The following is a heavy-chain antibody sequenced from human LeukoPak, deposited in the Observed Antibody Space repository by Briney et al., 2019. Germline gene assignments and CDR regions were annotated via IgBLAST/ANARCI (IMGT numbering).Heavy chain of an antibody. CDR3: ARGEYCSGGSCYSAAFDI. CDR2: IFSDGSST. D-gene: IGHD2-15*01. J-gene: IGHJ3*02. V-gene: IGHV3-74*01. Sequence: GSLRLPCAGSGFPLRRYRMHWVRPAPGEGVVWVSRIFSDGSSTNYADSVKGRFTISRDNAKNTLYLQMNSLRAEDTAVYYCARGEYCSGGSCYSAAFDIWGQGTMVTVSS. CDR1: GFPLRRYR.